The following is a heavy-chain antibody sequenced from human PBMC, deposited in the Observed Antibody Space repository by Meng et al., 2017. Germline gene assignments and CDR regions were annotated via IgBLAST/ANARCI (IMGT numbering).Heavy chain of an antibody. Sequence: ASVTVSCKASGYTFTGYYMHWVRQAPGQGLEWMGWINPNSGGTNYAQKFQGRVTMTRDTSISTAYMELSRLRSDDTAVYYCAGASYGYSYGFPQYYFDYWGQGTLVTVSS. CDR2: INPNSGGT. V-gene: IGHV1-2*02. D-gene: IGHD5-18*01. CDR3: AGASYGYSYGFPQYYFDY. J-gene: IGHJ4*02. CDR1: GYTFTGYY.